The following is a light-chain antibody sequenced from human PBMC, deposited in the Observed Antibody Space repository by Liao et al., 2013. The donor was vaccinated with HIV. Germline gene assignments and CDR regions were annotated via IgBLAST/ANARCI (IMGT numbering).Light chain of an antibody. CDR3: QVWDSSSDLSYV. CDR2: YDF. CDR1: NIGTKR. J-gene: IGLJ1*01. V-gene: IGLV3-21*04. Sequence: VLTQPPSVSVAPGKTASITCGGDNIGTKRVNWYLQNPGQAPVLVIYYDFYRPSGIPERFSGSNSGNMATLTISRVEAGDEADFYCQVWDSSSDLSYVFGTGTKVTVL.